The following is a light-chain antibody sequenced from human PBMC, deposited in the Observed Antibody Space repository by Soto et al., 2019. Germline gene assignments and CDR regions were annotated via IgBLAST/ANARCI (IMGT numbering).Light chain of an antibody. Sequence: EIVMTQSPATLSVSPGERATLSCRASQSVFSSLAWYQQRPGQAPRLLIYGSATRATGIPDRFSGSGSGTEFTLTISRVESEDFAVYYCHQHETSPPTFGPGTKVDIK. J-gene: IGKJ3*01. CDR1: QSVFSS. CDR3: HQHETSPPT. V-gene: IGKV3-15*01. CDR2: GSA.